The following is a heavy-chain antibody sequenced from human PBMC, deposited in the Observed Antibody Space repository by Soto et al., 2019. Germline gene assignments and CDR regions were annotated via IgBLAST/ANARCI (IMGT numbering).Heavy chain of an antibody. D-gene: IGHD3-16*01. CDR3: ARVEYTYNYRGLDY. V-gene: IGHV4-34*01. Sequence: QVQLQQWGTGLLKPSETLSLTCAVYGGSFRGYYWTWIRQPPGKGLEWIGEIDHSGSTNYNPSLKSRVTISVDTSKNQFSLKLASVTAAATAVYYCARVEYTYNYRGLDYWGQGTLVTVSS. CDR1: GGSFRGYY. CDR2: IDHSGST. J-gene: IGHJ4*02.